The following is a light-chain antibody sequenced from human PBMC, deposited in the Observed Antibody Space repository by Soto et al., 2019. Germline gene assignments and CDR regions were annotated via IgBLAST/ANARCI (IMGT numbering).Light chain of an antibody. CDR2: DAS. CDR1: QSVSSY. Sequence: EIVLTQSPATLSVSPGERATLSCRASQSVSSYLAWYQQKPGQAPRLLIYDASNMAPGIPARFSGSGSGTDFTLTISSLVPEDFAVYYCQQRSNWPPFGGGTKVEIK. J-gene: IGKJ4*01. CDR3: QQRSNWPP. V-gene: IGKV3-11*01.